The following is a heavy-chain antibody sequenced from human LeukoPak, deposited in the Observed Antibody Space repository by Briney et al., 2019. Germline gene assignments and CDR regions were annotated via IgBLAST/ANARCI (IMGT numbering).Heavy chain of an antibody. CDR2: IYYSGST. Sequence: SETLSLTCTVSGGSISSSSYYWGWIRQPPGKGLEWLGSIYYSGSTYYNPSLKSRVTISVDTSKNQFSLKLSSVTAADTAVYYCARITITLSSYYFDYWGQGTLVTVSS. D-gene: IGHD3-10*01. CDR1: GGSISSSSYY. J-gene: IGHJ4*02. V-gene: IGHV4-39*01. CDR3: ARITITLSSYYFDY.